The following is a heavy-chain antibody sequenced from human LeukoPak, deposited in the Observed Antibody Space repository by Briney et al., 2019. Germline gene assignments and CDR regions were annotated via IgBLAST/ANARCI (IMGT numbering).Heavy chain of an antibody. CDR1: GFTFSSYA. Sequence: GGSLRLSCAASGFTFSSYAMSWVRQAPGKGLEWVSTITDGAISTYYADSVKGRFTISRDNSKNTLYLQMNTLRAEDTAVYYCAKVRSGSANWALRIFDNWGQGTLVTVSS. D-gene: IGHD1-1*01. CDR2: ITDGAIST. V-gene: IGHV3-23*01. J-gene: IGHJ4*02. CDR3: AKVRSGSANWALRIFDN.